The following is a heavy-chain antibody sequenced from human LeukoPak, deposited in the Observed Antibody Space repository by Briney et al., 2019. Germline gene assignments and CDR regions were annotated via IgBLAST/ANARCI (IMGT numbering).Heavy chain of an antibody. V-gene: IGHV3-23*01. J-gene: IGHJ4*02. CDR2: ISGSGGST. D-gene: IGHD6-19*01. CDR1: GFTFSSYA. CDR3: AKLGESVAARLPIDY. Sequence: GGSLRLSCAASGFTFSSYAMSWVRQAPGKGLEWVSTISGSGGSTYYADSVKGRFTISRDNSKNTLYLQMNSLRAEDTAVYYCAKLGESVAARLPIDYWGQGTLVTVSS.